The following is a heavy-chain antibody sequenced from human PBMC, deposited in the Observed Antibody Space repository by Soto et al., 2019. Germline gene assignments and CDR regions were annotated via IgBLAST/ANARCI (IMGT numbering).Heavy chain of an antibody. V-gene: IGHV4-30-4*01. Sequence: PSETLSLTCTVSGGSISSGDYYWSWIRQPPGKGLEWIGYIYYSGSTYYNPSLKSRVTISVDTSKNQFSLKLSSVTAADTAVYYCAREIWRPTMCGDCLRNWFDPWGQGTLVTVSS. CDR2: IYYSGST. CDR3: AREIWRPTMCGDCLRNWFDP. D-gene: IGHD2-21*02. CDR1: GGSISSGDYY. J-gene: IGHJ5*02.